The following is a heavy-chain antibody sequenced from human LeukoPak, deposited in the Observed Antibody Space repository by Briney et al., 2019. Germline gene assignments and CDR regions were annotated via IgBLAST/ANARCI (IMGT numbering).Heavy chain of an antibody. CDR3: ARHSDTIFGVVITYFDY. CDR1: GYSISSGYY. Sequence: SETLSLTCAVSGYSISSGYYWGWIRQPPGKGLEWIGSIYHSGSTYYNPSPKSRVTISVDTSKNQFSLKLSSVTAADTAVYYCARHSDTIFGVVITYFDYWGQGTLVTVSS. J-gene: IGHJ4*02. D-gene: IGHD3-3*01. CDR2: IYHSGST. V-gene: IGHV4-38-2*01.